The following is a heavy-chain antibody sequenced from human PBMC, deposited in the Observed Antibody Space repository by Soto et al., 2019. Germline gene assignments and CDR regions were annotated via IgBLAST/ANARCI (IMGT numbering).Heavy chain of an antibody. Sequence: GLEWMGIFNPTSGSTNYAQKFQGRVTLTMDTSTRTVYMELSSLRFDDTAVYYCARELAAGDYWGQGTLVTVSS. V-gene: IGHV1-46*01. CDR2: FNPTSGST. J-gene: IGHJ4*02. D-gene: IGHD6-13*01. CDR3: ARELAAGDY.